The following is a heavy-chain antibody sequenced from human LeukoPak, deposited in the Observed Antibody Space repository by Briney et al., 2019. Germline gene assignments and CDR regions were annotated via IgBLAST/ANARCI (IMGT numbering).Heavy chain of an antibody. Sequence: SETLSLTCTVSGGSISSGGYYWSWIRQHPGKGLEWIGYIYYSGSTYYNPSLKSRVTISVDTSKNQFSLKLSSVTAADTAVYYCARGLTTVTFPGAFDIWGQGTMVTVSS. V-gene: IGHV4-31*03. J-gene: IGHJ3*02. D-gene: IGHD4-17*01. CDR2: IYYSGST. CDR3: ARGLTTVTFPGAFDI. CDR1: GGSISSGGYY.